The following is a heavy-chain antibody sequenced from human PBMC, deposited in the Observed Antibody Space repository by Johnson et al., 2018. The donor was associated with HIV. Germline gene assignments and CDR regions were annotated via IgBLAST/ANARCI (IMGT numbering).Heavy chain of an antibody. V-gene: IGHV3-30*18. CDR3: AKDGAMADDAFDI. J-gene: IGHJ3*02. D-gene: IGHD5-18*01. CDR1: GFTFSTYG. CDR2: ISYDGSNK. Sequence: VQLVESGGGVVQPGRSLRLSCAASGFTFSTYGIHWVHQAPGKGLEWVAVISYDGSNKYYVDSVKGRFTISRDKSKNTLYLQMNSLRSEDTAVYYCAKDGAMADDAFDIWGQGTMVTVSS.